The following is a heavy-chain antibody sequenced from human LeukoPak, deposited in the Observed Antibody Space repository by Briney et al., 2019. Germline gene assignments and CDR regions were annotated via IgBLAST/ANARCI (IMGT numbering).Heavy chain of an antibody. Sequence: PGGSLRLSCAASGFSVSSKYMSWVRQAPGKGLEWVSVIYGADGTYYADSVKGRFSISRDKSKNTLYLQMNNLRPEDTAVYYCARDGLLGATNPFDNWGQGTLVTFSS. CDR1: GFSVSSKY. CDR2: IYGADGT. V-gene: IGHV3-66*01. D-gene: IGHD1-26*01. J-gene: IGHJ4*02. CDR3: ARDGLLGATNPFDN.